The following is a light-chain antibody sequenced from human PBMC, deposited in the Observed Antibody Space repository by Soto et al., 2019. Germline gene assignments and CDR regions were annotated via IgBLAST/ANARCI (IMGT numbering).Light chain of an antibody. J-gene: IGKJ1*01. V-gene: IGKV3-20*01. CDR3: QHYGSSRWT. CDR1: QSVSSTY. Sequence: EIVLTQSPGTLSLSPGERATLSCRASQSVSSTYLAWYQKKPGQAPRLLIYGASTRATGLPDRFSGSGSGTDFTLTISRMEPEDFAVYYCQHYGSSRWTFCQGTKVEIK. CDR2: GAS.